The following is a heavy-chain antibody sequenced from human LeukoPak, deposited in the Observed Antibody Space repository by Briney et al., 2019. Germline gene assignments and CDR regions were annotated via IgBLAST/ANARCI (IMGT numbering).Heavy chain of an antibody. CDR1: GFTVSSNY. V-gene: IGHV3-66*01. CDR3: ARTTFITAAGSIYLDY. D-gene: IGHD6-13*01. Sequence: GGSLRLSCAASGFTVSSNYISWVRQAPGKGLEWVSVIYSGGTTYYADSVKGRFTISRDNSKSTLYLQMNSLRAEDTAVYHCARTTFITAAGSIYLDYWGQGTLVTVSS. CDR2: IYSGGTT. J-gene: IGHJ4*02.